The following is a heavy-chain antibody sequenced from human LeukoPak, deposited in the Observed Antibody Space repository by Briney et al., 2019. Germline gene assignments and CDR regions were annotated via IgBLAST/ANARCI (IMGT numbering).Heavy chain of an antibody. J-gene: IGHJ3*02. D-gene: IGHD3-22*01. CDR2: IYPGDSDT. V-gene: IGHV5-51*01. CDR3: ARKRYDSSGYRAFDI. Sequence: ESLKISCKGSGYSFSSYWIGWVRQMPGKGLEWMGIIYPGDSDTRYSPSFQGQVTISADKSISTAYLQWSSLKASDTAMYYCARKRYDSSGYRAFDIWGQGTMVTVSS. CDR1: GYSFSSYW.